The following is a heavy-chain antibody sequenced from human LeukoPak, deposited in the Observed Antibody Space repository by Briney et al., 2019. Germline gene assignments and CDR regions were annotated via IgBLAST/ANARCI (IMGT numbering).Heavy chain of an antibody. V-gene: IGHV3-23*01. D-gene: IGHD3-10*01. Sequence: GSLRLSCAASGFTFSSYAMSWVRQAPGKGLEWVSAISGSGGSTYYADSVKGRFTISRDNSKNTLYLQMNSLRAEDTAVYYCATSMVRGVINWFDPWGQGTLVTVSS. CDR2: ISGSGGST. CDR3: ATSMVRGVINWFDP. CDR1: GFTFSSYA. J-gene: IGHJ5*02.